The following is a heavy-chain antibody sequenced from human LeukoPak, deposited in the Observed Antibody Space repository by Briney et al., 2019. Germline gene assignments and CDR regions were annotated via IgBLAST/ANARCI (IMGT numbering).Heavy chain of an antibody. CDR3: ARHFGADSSSWYPNYYHGMDV. CDR2: IYYSGST. D-gene: IGHD6-13*01. J-gene: IGHJ6*02. CDR1: GGSISSYY. Sequence: SETLSLTCTVSGGSISSYYWSWIRQPPGKGLEWIGYIYYSGSTNYNPSLKSRVTISVDTSKNQFSLKLSSVTAADTAVYYCARHFGADSSSWYPNYYHGMDVWGQGTTVTVSS. V-gene: IGHV4-59*08.